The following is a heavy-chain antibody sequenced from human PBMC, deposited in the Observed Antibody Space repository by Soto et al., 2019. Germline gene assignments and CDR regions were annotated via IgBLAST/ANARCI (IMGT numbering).Heavy chain of an antibody. D-gene: IGHD5-12*01. CDR3: AAAKRGYLYYGLDV. J-gene: IGHJ6*02. CDR1: GDTVSSNRAA. V-gene: IGHV6-1*01. Sequence: SETLSLTCAISGDTVSSNRAAWNWIRQSPSRGLEWLGRTYYRTRWYNDYAVSVKGRITINPDPSRNQFSLQLNSVTPEDTAVYYCAAAKRGYLYYGLDVWGQGPTVTVYS. CDR2: TYYRTRWYN.